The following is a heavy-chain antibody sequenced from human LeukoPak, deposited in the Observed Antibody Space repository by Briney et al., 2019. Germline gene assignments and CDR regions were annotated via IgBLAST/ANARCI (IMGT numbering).Heavy chain of an antibody. CDR1: GGSISTYY. D-gene: IGHD6-6*01. J-gene: IGHJ5*02. Sequence: SETLSLTCTVSGGSISTYYWIWIRQPPGKGLEWIGYIYYSGSTNYDPSLKSRVTISVDTSKNQFSLKLSSVTAADTAVYYCARSSSHNWFDPWGQGTLVTVSS. V-gene: IGHV4-59*03. CDR3: ARSSSHNWFDP. CDR2: IYYSGST.